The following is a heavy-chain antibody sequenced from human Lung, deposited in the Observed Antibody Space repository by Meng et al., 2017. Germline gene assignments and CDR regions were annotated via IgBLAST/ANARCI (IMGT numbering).Heavy chain of an antibody. J-gene: IGHJ4*02. D-gene: IGHD6-13*01. V-gene: IGHV4-34*01. Sequence: LCTPSDTPPPPCAVYGGSFIGYYWSWIRPPPGKGLEWIGEINHSGSTNYNPSLKSRVTISVDTSKNQFSLKLSSVTAADTAVYYCARGLSGASSWYLIRSGYFNYWGQGTLVTVSS. CDR2: INHSGST. CDR3: ARGLSGASSWYLIRSGYFNY. CDR1: GGSFIGYY.